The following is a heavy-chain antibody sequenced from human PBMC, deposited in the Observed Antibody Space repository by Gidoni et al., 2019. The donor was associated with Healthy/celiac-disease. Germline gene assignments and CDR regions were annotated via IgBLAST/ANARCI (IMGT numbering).Heavy chain of an antibody. CDR3: TTGEYRSSSWDY. D-gene: IGHD6-6*01. CDR2: IKSQTDGGTT. V-gene: IGHV3-15*01. J-gene: IGHJ4*02. Sequence: EVQLVEAGGGLVKPGGSLRLACAASGFTFSNAWMSWVRQAPGKGLEWVGRIKSQTDGGTTDYAAPVKGRFTISRDDSKHTLYLQMNSLKTEDTAVYYCTTGEYRSSSWDYWGQGTLVTVSS. CDR1: GFTFSNAW.